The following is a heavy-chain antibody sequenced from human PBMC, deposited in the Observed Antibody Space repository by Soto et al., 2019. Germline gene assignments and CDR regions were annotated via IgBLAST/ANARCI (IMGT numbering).Heavy chain of an antibody. Sequence: DVQLVESGGGLVQPGGSLRLSCAASGFTFSSSWMHWVRQATGKGLVWVSRINSGASTTNYADSVKGRFTISRDNAKNTLYLHMDSLSADDTAVYYCARGPTGWFGYDYWGQGTLVTVSS. D-gene: IGHD3-10*01. CDR1: GFTFSSSW. CDR2: INSGASTT. V-gene: IGHV3-74*01. CDR3: ARGPTGWFGYDY. J-gene: IGHJ4*02.